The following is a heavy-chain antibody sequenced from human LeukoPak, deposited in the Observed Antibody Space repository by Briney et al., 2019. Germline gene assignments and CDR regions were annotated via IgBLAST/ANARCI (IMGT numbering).Heavy chain of an antibody. V-gene: IGHV3-74*01. J-gene: IGHJ4*02. CDR1: GFSISTYW. CDR3: VRGVADSYGQFDN. D-gene: IGHD3-10*01. Sequence: GGSLRLSCAASGFSISTYWIHWVRHAPGKGLVWVSRINPDGSTTCYADSVKGRITISRDNAKNTLYLQMNSLRAEDTAVYYCVRGVADSYGQFDNWGQGTLVTVSS. CDR2: INPDGSTT.